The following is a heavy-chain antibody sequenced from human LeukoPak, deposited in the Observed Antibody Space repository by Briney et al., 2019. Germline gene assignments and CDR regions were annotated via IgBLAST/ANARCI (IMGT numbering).Heavy chain of an antibody. CDR1: GFTFCNAW. D-gene: IGHD3-10*01. CDR3: TTAGFGFDY. V-gene: IGHV3-15*01. J-gene: IGHJ4*02. CDR2: IKSKTDGWTT. Sequence: GGSLRLSCAASGFTFCNAWMSWGRQAPGKGLEWVGRIKSKTDGWTTDYAAPVKGRYTISRDDSKNTLYLQMNSLKTEDTAVYYCTTAGFGFDYWGQGTLATVSS.